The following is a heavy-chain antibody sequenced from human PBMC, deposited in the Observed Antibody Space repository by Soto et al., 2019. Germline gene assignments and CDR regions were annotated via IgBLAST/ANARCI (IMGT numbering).Heavy chain of an antibody. CDR1: AFTFSHAW. CDR3: ARDLNYGLFDY. CDR2: IKSKTDGGTT. D-gene: IGHD4-17*01. J-gene: IGHJ4*02. Sequence: EGSLRLSCAASAFTFSHAWMSWVRQAPGKGLEWVGRIKSKTDGGTTDYAAPVKGRFTISRDNAKNSLYLQMNSLRAEDTAVYYCARDLNYGLFDYLGQGT. V-gene: IGHV3-15*01.